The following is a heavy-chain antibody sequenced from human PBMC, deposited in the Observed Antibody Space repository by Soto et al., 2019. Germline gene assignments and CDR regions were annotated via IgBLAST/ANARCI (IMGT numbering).Heavy chain of an antibody. J-gene: IGHJ4*02. CDR1: GFTFHDYA. Sequence: EVQLVETGGGLVQPGRSLRLTCVCSGFTFHDYAMHWVRQAPGKGREWVAGRWNNNNKAYADYVTGRFTISRDNAKNSLYLEMSRLRIEDTALYYCAKEVGAEAGLAAGGQGTLVSVSS. V-gene: IGHV3-9*01. CDR3: AKEVGAEAGLAA. D-gene: IGHD1-26*01. CDR2: RWNNNNK.